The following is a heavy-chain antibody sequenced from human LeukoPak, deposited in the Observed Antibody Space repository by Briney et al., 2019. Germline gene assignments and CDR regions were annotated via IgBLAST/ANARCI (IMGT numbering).Heavy chain of an antibody. V-gene: IGHV3-48*01. CDR3: ATQWELHPAF. J-gene: IGHJ4*02. CDR1: GFTFSSYS. CDR2: ITRSSSAR. D-gene: IGHD1-26*01. Sequence: GGSLRLSCAASGFTFSSYSMNWVRQAPGMGLEWVSYITRSSSARYYAVAVKGRFTISRDNAKNSLYLQMNRLRAEDTAVYYCATQWELHPAFWGQGTLVTVSS.